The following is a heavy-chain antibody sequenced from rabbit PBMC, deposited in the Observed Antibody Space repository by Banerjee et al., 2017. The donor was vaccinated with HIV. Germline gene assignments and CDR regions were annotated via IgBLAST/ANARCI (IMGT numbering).Heavy chain of an antibody. CDR2: INTGSGNT. CDR3: ARDLAGVTGWNFGL. V-gene: IGHV1S45*01. J-gene: IGHJ3*01. CDR1: GIDFSNYYI. Sequence: QQQLEESGGGLVKPGGTLTLTCKASGIDFSNYYIMSWVRQAPGKGLEWIGYINTGSGNTAYASWAKGRFTITKTSSTTVTLQMTSLTAADTATYFCARDLAGVTGWNFGLWGQGTLVTVS. D-gene: IGHD4-1*01.